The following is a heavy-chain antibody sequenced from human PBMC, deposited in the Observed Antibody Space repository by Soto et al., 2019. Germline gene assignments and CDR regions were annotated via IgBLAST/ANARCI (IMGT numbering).Heavy chain of an antibody. V-gene: IGHV3-21*01. CDR1: GFTFSSYS. CDR2: ISSSSSYI. J-gene: IGHJ5*02. D-gene: IGHD2-2*01. Sequence: EVQLVESGGGLVKPGGSLRLSCAASGFTFSSYSMNWVRQAPGKGLEWVSSISSSSSYIYYADSVKGRFTISRDNAKNSLYLQMNSLRAEDTAVYYCARDVGPVVPDANWFDPWGQGTLVTVCS. CDR3: ARDVGPVVPDANWFDP.